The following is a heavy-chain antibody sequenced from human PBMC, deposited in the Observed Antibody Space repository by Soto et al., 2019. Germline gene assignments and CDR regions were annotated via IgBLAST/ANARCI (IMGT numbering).Heavy chain of an antibody. Sequence: QVQLVQSGAGVKKPGSSVKVSCKASGGTFSSYAISWVRQAPGQGLEWMGGIIPIFGTANYAQKFQGRVTITADESTSTAYMELSSLRSEDTAVYYCARGLGYYGSGSSYYFDYCGQGTLVTVSS. CDR3: ARGLGYYGSGSSYYFDY. CDR1: GGTFSSYA. CDR2: IIPIFGTA. D-gene: IGHD3-10*01. V-gene: IGHV1-69*01. J-gene: IGHJ4*02.